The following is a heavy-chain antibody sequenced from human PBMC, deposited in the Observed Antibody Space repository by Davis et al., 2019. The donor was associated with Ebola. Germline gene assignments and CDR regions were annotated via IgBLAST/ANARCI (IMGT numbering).Heavy chain of an antibody. CDR2: IDSDGSNR. V-gene: IGHV3-74*01. Sequence: GESLKISCAASGFTLSNYWMYWVRQVPGKGLMWVSRIDSDGSNRKYADSVKGRFTISRDNAKNSLYLQVNSLRGEDTAVYFCVRDLGFDFGLISYFDFWGQGTQVTVSS. J-gene: IGHJ4*02. D-gene: IGHD3/OR15-3a*01. CDR3: VRDLGFDFGLISYFDF. CDR1: GFTLSNYW.